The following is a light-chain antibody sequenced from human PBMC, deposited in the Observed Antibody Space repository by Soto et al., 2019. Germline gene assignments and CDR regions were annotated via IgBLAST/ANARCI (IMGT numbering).Light chain of an antibody. CDR2: EVT. Sequence: QSALTQPPSASGSPGQSVTISCTGTTNDVGGYDLVSWYQQHPGKAPKVIIYEVTKRPSGVPDRFFGSKSGSTASLTVSGLQAEDEAVYYCCSYTVGDTVVFGGGTKLTVL. V-gene: IGLV2-8*01. CDR1: TNDVGGYDL. CDR3: CSYTVGDTVV. J-gene: IGLJ2*01.